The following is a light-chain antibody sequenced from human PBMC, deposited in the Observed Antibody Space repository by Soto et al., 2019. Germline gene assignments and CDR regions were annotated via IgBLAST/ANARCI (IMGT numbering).Light chain of an antibody. CDR1: NIGGKN. V-gene: IGLV3-9*01. CDR2: RDY. J-gene: IGLJ1*01. Sequence: SYERTEPLSVSVALGQTATITCGGNNIGGKNVHWYQQKPGQAPVLVIYRDYNRPSGIPERFSGSNSGHTATLTISRVQPGDEADYYCQVWDNRGYVFGIGTKVTVL. CDR3: QVWDNRGYV.